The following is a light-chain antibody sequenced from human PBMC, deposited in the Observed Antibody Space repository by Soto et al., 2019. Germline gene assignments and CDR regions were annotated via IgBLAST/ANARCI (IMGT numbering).Light chain of an antibody. CDR2: EAS. J-gene: IGKJ2*01. CDR1: QSISSW. CDR3: QQYNSYAYT. Sequence: DIQMTQSPSTLSASVGDRVTITCRASQSISSWLAWYQQKAGTAPKLLIYEASTLESGVPSRFSGSGSGTEFTLTISSLQPDDFATYYCQQYNSYAYTFGQGTQLEIQ. V-gene: IGKV1-5*03.